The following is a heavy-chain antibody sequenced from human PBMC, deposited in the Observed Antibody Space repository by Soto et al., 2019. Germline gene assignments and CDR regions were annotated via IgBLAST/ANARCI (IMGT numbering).Heavy chain of an antibody. J-gene: IGHJ5*02. CDR3: VRHAGFGELVWFDT. CDR1: GGSISSGDYY. V-gene: IGHV4-30-4*01. CDR2: IYYSGST. D-gene: IGHD3-10*01. Sequence: SETLSLTCSVSGGSISSGDYYWNWIRQPPGKGLEWIGHIYYSGSTYYNSSLKSRVTISLDTSKNQFSLKLSPVTAADTAVYFCVRHAGFGELVWFDTWGQETLVAVSS.